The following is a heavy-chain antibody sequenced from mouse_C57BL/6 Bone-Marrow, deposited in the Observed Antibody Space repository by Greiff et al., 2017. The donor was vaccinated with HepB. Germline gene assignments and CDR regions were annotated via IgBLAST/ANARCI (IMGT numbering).Heavy chain of an antibody. CDR3: ARRGWYLYYFDY. Sequence: VQLQQPGAELVMPGASVKLSCKASGYTFTDYNMHWVKQSHGKSLEWIGYINPNNGGTSYNQKFKGKATLTVNKSSSTAYMELRSLTSEDSAVYYCARRGWYLYYFDYWGQGTTLTVSS. V-gene: IGHV1-22*01. D-gene: IGHD2-1*01. CDR2: INPNNGGT. CDR1: GYTFTDYN. J-gene: IGHJ2*01.